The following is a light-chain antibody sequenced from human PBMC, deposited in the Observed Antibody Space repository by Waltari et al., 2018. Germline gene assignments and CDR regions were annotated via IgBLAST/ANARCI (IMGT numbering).Light chain of an antibody. V-gene: IGKV3-15*01. J-gene: IGKJ1*01. CDR1: QSVSSN. CDR2: GAS. CDR3: QQYYSTPWS. Sequence: EIVMTQSPVPLSVSPGERATLSGRASQSVSSNLAWYQQRPGQAPRLLIYGASTRATGVPARLSGSGSGTEFTLTISSLQSEDFAVYYCQQYYSTPWSFGQGTKVEIK.